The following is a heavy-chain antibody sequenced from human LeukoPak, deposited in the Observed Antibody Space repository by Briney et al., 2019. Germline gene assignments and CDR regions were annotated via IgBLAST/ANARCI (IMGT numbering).Heavy chain of an antibody. D-gene: IGHD2-15*01. CDR2: IIPIFGTA. CDR3: ARGRDIVVVVAATNEGNYYYGMDV. V-gene: IGHV1-69*13. CDR1: GGTFSSYA. J-gene: IGHJ6*02. Sequence: ASVEVSCKASGGTFSSYAISWVRQAPGQGLEWMGGIIPIFGTANYAQKFQGRVTITADESTSTAYMELSSLRSEDTAVYYCARGRDIVVVVAATNEGNYYYGMDVWGQGTTVTVSS.